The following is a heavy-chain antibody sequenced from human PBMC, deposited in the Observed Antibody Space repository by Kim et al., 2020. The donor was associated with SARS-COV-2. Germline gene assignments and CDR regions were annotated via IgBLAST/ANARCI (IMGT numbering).Heavy chain of an antibody. V-gene: IGHV3-72*01. J-gene: IGHJ4*02. CDR1: GFTFSDHY. CDR2: IRNKANSHTT. Sequence: GGSLRLSCAASGFTFSDHYLDWVRQAPGKGLEWIARIRNKANSHTTEYAASAQGRFIISRDDSKDSLYLQMTSLRTEDTAMYYCTRSRADPRDFDYWGQG. CDR3: TRSRADPRDFDY.